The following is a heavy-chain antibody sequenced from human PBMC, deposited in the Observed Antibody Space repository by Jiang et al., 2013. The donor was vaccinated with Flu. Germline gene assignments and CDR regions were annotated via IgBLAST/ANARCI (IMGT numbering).Heavy chain of an antibody. D-gene: IGHD3-22*01. CDR3: ARERDYYEAFGSS. J-gene: IGHJ3*01. CDR2: ISSSGNSI. Sequence: VQLLESGGGLVQPGGSLRLSCAASGFTFSSYSMNWVRQAPGKGLEWVSYISSSGNSIYYADSVKGRLTISRDNAKNSLYLQMNSLRAEDSAMYYCARERDYYEAFGSSRGQGTMVTVSS. V-gene: IGHV3-48*01. CDR1: GFTFSSYS.